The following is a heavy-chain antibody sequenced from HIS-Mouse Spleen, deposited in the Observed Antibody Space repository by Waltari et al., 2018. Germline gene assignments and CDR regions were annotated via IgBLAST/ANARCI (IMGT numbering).Heavy chain of an antibody. Sequence: QVQLVQSGAEVKKPGASVKVSCKASGYTVTSYYMQWVRQAGGQGLEWMGITNPSGSSTSYAQTFQGRVTMNRDKSTSTVYMELSSLRSEDTAVYYCARGSGYSRSWDAFDIWGQGTMVTVSS. CDR1: GYTVTSYY. CDR3: ARGSGYSRSWDAFDI. J-gene: IGHJ3*02. D-gene: IGHD6-13*01. CDR2: TNPSGSST. V-gene: IGHV1-46*03.